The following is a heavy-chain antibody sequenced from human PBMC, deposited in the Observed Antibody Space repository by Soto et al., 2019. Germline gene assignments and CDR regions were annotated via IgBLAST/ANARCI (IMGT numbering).Heavy chain of an antibody. CDR2: ISSSGSTI. D-gene: IGHD3-22*01. CDR1: GFTFSSYE. J-gene: IGHJ4*02. CDR3: ARGRYYYDRSGYWHYFDY. V-gene: IGHV3-48*03. Sequence: GGSLRLSCAASGFTFSSYEMNWVRQAPGKGLEWVSYISSSGSTIYYADSVKGRFTISRDNAKNSLYLQMNSLRAEDTAVYYCARGRYYYDRSGYWHYFDYWGQGTLVTVSS.